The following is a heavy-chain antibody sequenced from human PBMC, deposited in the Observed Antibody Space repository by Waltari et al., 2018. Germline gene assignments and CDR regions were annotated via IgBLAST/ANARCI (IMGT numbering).Heavy chain of an antibody. V-gene: IGHV3-74*01. CDR2: ISNDETSI. CDR3: ARLAPRTYRSPVPGRHYYYGMDV. J-gene: IGHJ6*02. CDR1: GFRFSKYW. D-gene: IGHD3-10*01. Sequence: EQLLESGGGLGQPGDSLRLSCATTGFRFSKYWMNWVRQATGKGLVWVSRISNDETSISYADSVKGRFTISRDNAKNTLYLQMKRLRAEDTAVYYCARLAPRTYRSPVPGRHYYYGMDVWGQGTTVTVSS.